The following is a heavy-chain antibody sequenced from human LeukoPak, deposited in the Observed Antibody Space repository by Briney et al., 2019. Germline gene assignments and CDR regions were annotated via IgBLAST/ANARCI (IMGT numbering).Heavy chain of an antibody. D-gene: IGHD6-13*01. CDR3: AREAYGVYSRTWYYFDY. Sequence: SETLSLTCTVSGGSIRTGDYYWSWIRQPPGKGLEWIGYIYYSGSTYYNPSLKSRVTISIDTSKNQFSLKLTSVTAADTAGYYCAREAYGVYSRTWYYFDYWGQGTLVTVSS. CDR2: IYYSGST. J-gene: IGHJ4*02. V-gene: IGHV4-30-4*01. CDR1: GGSIRTGDYY.